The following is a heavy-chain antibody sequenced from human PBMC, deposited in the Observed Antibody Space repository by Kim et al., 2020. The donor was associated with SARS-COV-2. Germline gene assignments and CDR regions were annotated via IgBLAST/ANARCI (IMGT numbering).Heavy chain of an antibody. CDR2: VSTTGDYL. D-gene: IGHD3-10*01. Sequence: GGSLRLSCAVSGFTLSSYYMVWVRQAPGKGLEWVASVSTTGDYLYYGDSVRGRFTISRDNARNSVFLQMDSLSAADTAIYFCARSPWTGASTYFESWGQG. CDR3: ARSPWTGASTYFES. V-gene: IGHV3-21*01. J-gene: IGHJ4*02. CDR1: GFTLSSYY.